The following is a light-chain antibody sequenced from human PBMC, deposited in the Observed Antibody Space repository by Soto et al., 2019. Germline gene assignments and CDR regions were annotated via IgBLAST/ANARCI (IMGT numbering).Light chain of an antibody. CDR3: SSSAASSIFHL. J-gene: IGLJ2*01. CDR1: SSDIGAYDY. Sequence: QSALTQPPSASGSPGQSVTISCTGTSSDIGAYDYVSWYRQYPGEAPKLLIYEVNERPSGVPDRFSGAKSGNTASLTVSDLLAEDEADYICSSSAASSIFHLFGGGTKLTVL. V-gene: IGLV2-8*01. CDR2: EVN.